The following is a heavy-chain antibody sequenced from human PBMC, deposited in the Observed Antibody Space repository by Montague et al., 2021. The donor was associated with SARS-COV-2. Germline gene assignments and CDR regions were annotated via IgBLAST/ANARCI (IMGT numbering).Heavy chain of an antibody. CDR3: ARELRRIIMIVDIRGFDY. CDR1: GDSVSSNSAA. V-gene: IGHV6-1*01. J-gene: IGHJ4*02. D-gene: IGHD3-22*01. CDR2: TYYRSKWYN. Sequence: CAISGDSVSSNSAAWNWIRQSPSRGLEWLGRTYYRSKWYNDYAXXXKXXXTISPDTSKNQFSLQLNSVTAEDTAVYYCARELRRIIMIVDIRGFDYWGQGTLVTVSS.